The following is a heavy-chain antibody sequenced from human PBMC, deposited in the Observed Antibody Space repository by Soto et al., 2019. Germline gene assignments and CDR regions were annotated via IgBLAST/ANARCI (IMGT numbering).Heavy chain of an antibody. CDR3: ARGCGGDCYSGYYYYYYGMDV. D-gene: IGHD2-21*02. CDR2: IWYDGSNK. Sequence: QVQLVESGGGVVQPGRSLRLSCAASGFTFSSYGRHWVRQAPGKGLEWVAVIWYDGSNKYYADSVKGRFTISRDNSKNTLYLQMNSLRAEDTAVYYCARGCGGDCYSGYYYYYYGMDVRGQGTTVTVSS. J-gene: IGHJ6*02. V-gene: IGHV3-33*01. CDR1: GFTFSSYG.